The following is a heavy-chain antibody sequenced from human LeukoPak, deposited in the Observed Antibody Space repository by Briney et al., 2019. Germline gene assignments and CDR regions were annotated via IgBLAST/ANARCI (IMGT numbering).Heavy chain of an antibody. CDR1: GFTFDDYA. D-gene: IGHD6-19*01. J-gene: IGHJ4*02. Sequence: GGSLRLSCAASGFTFDDYAMPWVRQAPGKGLEWVSGISWNSGSIGYADSVKGRFTISRDNAKNSLYLQMNSLRAEDTALYYCAKDIFRSSGWYHFDYWGQGTLVTVSS. CDR2: ISWNSGSI. V-gene: IGHV3-9*01. CDR3: AKDIFRSSGWYHFDY.